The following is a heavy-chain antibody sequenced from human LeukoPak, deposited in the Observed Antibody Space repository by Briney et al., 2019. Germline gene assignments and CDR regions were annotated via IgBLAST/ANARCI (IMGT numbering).Heavy chain of an antibody. V-gene: IGHV3-30-3*01. Sequence: GRSLRLSCAASGFTFSSYAMHWVRQAPGKGLEWVAVISYDGSNKYYADSVKGRFTISRDNSKNTLYLQMNSLRAEDTAVYYCVSPPGHIAAAGSLGDWGQGTLVTVSS. CDR3: VSPPGHIAAAGSLGD. J-gene: IGHJ4*02. CDR2: ISYDGSNK. CDR1: GFTFSSYA. D-gene: IGHD6-13*01.